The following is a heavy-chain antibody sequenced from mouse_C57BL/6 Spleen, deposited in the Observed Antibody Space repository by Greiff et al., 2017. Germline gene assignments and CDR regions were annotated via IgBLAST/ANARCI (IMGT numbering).Heavy chain of an antibody. CDR3: ARSQLGPVDY. D-gene: IGHD4-1*02. CDR2: IRNKANGYTT. CDR1: GFTFTDYY. Sequence: EVQLQQSGGGLVQPGGSLSLSCAASGFTFTDYYMSWVRQPPGKALEWLGFIRNKANGYTTEYSASVKGRFTISRDNSQSILYLQMNALRAEDSATYYCARSQLGPVDYWGQGTTLTVSS. V-gene: IGHV7-3*01. J-gene: IGHJ2*01.